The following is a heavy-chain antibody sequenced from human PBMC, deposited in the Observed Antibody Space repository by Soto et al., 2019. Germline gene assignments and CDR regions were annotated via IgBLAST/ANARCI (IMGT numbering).Heavy chain of an antibody. CDR3: ARADYEILTGSYAMDV. J-gene: IGHJ6*02. CDR1: DDFISSYY. V-gene: IGHV4-4*07. Sequence: QVQLQESGPRLVKPSETLSHTCTVSDDFISSYYWNWIRQPAGKGLEWIGRVSTSGATNYNPSLESRVTMSVDTSKKQFSLKLTSVTAADTAVYFCARADYEILTGSYAMDVWGQGTTVTVSS. CDR2: VSTSGAT. D-gene: IGHD3-9*01.